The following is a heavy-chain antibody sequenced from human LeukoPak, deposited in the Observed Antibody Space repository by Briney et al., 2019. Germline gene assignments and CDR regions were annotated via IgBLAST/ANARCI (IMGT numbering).Heavy chain of an antibody. CDR1: GFTLYDYA. V-gene: IGHV3-9*01. CDR2: IILSSVRI. CDR3: ERVSMSQY. D-gene: IGHD5/OR15-5a*01. Sequence: GGSLRVSSAASGFTLYDYAMHGVRQAPGEGRGWVSGIILSSVRIGYQYSVTGRFTISRDISKNTLELQMNNLSVEDRPLYFFERVSMSQYSGQGTPVTLSS. J-gene: IGHJ4*02.